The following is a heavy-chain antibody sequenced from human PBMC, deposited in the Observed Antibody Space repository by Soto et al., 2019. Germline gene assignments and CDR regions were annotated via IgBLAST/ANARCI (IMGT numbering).Heavy chain of an antibody. Sequence: QVQLQESGPGLVKPSQTLSLTCTVSGGSISSGDYYWSWIRQPPGKGLEWIGYIYYSGSTYYNPSLKRRVTISVNPSKNQFSLKLSSVTAADTAVYYCARGVVVTAIEVGYFDLWGRGTLVTVSS. J-gene: IGHJ2*01. D-gene: IGHD2-21*02. V-gene: IGHV4-30-4*01. CDR2: IYYSGST. CDR1: GGSISSGDYY. CDR3: ARGVVVTAIEVGYFDL.